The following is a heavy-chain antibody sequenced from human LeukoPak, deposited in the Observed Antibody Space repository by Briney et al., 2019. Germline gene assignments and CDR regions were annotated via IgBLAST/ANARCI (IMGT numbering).Heavy chain of an antibody. D-gene: IGHD3-3*01. J-gene: IGHJ4*02. CDR1: GFTFSSYA. Sequence: PGGSLRLSCAASGFTFSSYAMSWVRQAPGKGLEWVSAISGSGGSTYYADSVKGRFTISRDNSKNTLYLQMNSLRAEDTAVYYCAKESRLLRFLEWSHINFDYWGQGTLVTVSS. CDR2: ISGSGGST. CDR3: AKESRLLRFLEWSHINFDY. V-gene: IGHV3-23*01.